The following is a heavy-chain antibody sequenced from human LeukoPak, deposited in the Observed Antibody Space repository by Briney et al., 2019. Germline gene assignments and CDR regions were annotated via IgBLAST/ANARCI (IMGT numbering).Heavy chain of an antibody. CDR3: AKTIAVAGKTEYYYYGMDV. V-gene: IGHV3-53*01. Sequence: PGGSLRLSCAASGFTVSSNYMSWVRQAPGKGLEWVSVIYSGGSTYYADSVKGRFTISRDNSKNTLYLQMNSLRAEDTAVYYCAKTIAVAGKTEYYYYGMDVWGQGTTVTVSS. J-gene: IGHJ6*02. CDR2: IYSGGST. CDR1: GFTVSSNY. D-gene: IGHD6-19*01.